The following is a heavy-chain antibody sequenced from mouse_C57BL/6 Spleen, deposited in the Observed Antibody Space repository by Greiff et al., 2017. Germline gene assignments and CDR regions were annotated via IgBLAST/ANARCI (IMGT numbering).Heavy chain of an antibody. D-gene: IGHD1-1*01. V-gene: IGHV1-22*01. CDR2: INPNNGGT. CDR3: AREDGYYGSRGNAMDY. J-gene: IGHJ4*01. CDR1: GYTFTDYN. Sequence: VQLQQSGPELVKPGASVKMSCKASGYTFTDYNMHWVKQSHGKSLEWIGYINPNNGGTSYNQKFKGKATLTVNKSSSTAYMELRSLTSEDSAVYYCAREDGYYGSRGNAMDYWGQGTSVTVSS.